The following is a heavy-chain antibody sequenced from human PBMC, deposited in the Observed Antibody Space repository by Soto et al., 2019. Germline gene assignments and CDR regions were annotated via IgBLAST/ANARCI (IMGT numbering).Heavy chain of an antibody. CDR2: IQSGGPT. CDR1: GFTVSSKY. V-gene: IGHV3-66*01. J-gene: IGHJ6*04. CDR3: ARDDVLCDGGRCYGVPLDV. Sequence: EVQLVESGGGLVQPGVSLRLSCAASGFTVSSKYMSWVRQAPGKGLEWVSLIQSGGPTYYADSVKGRFTISRDTSENTVHLQMDSLRAEDTAVYYCARDDVLCDGGRCYGVPLDVLGKGTTVTVSS. D-gene: IGHD2-15*01.